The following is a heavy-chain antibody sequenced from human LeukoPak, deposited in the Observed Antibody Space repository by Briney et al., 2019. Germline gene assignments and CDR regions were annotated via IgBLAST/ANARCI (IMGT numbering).Heavy chain of an antibody. D-gene: IGHD3-22*01. V-gene: IGHV3-11*01. CDR2: ISGSGISI. Sequence: GGTLRLSCAASGFTFSDYYMTWIRQAPGKGLEWVSYISGSGISIVYADSVKGRFTISRDNAKNSLYLHMNSLRADDTAVYYCARDVSSGYYSNYWGQGTLVTVSS. CDR3: ARDVSSGYYSNY. CDR1: GFTFSDYY. J-gene: IGHJ4*02.